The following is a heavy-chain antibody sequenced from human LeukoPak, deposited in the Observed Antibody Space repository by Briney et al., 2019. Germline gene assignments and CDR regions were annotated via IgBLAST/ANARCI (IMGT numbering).Heavy chain of an antibody. CDR3: AKDPSSSWSNPFDY. Sequence: GRSLRLSCAASGFTFSSYGMHWVRQAPGKGLEWVAVISYDGSNKYYADSVKGRFTFSRDNSKNTLYLQMNSLRAEDTAVYYCAKDPSSSWSNPFDYWGQGTLVTVSS. CDR1: GFTFSSYG. CDR2: ISYDGSNK. V-gene: IGHV3-30*18. D-gene: IGHD6-13*01. J-gene: IGHJ4*02.